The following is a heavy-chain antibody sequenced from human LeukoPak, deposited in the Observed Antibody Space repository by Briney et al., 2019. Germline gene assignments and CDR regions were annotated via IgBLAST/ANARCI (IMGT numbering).Heavy chain of an antibody. Sequence: SETLSLTCTVSGGSISSGDYYWSWIRQPPGKGPEWIGYIYYSGSTYYNPSLKSRVTISVDTSKNQFSLKLSSVTAADTAVYYCARYYDSSGYYYDAFDIWGQGTMVTVSS. CDR3: ARYYDSSGYYYDAFDI. CDR1: GGSISSGDYY. J-gene: IGHJ3*02. CDR2: IYYSGST. V-gene: IGHV4-30-4*08. D-gene: IGHD3-22*01.